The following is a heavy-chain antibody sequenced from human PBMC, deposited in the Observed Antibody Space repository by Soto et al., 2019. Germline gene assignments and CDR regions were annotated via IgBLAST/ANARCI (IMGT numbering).Heavy chain of an antibody. CDR3: ARSLPGTYGAFDL. CDR1: EFTFRSYW. J-gene: IGHJ3*01. D-gene: IGHD1-7*01. Sequence: GGSLRLSCAASEFTFRSYWMHWVRQSPGKGLVWVSRISGDGSSTNYADSVKGRFTISRDNAKNTVYLQIDSLRAEDTAVYYCARSLPGTYGAFDLWGQGTMVTVS. CDR2: ISGDGSST. V-gene: IGHV3-74*01.